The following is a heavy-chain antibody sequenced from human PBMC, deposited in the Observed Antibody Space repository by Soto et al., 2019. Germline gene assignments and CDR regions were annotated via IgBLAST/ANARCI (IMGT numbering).Heavy chain of an antibody. CDR3: AKDGRSDYYYYYYMDV. CDR2: ISWNSGSI. J-gene: IGHJ6*03. D-gene: IGHD3-16*02. V-gene: IGHV3-9*01. CDR1: GFTLDDYA. Sequence: GGSLRLSCAASGFTLDDYAMHWVRQAPRKGLEWVSGISWNSGSIGYADSVKGRFTISRDNAKNSLYLQMNSLRAEDTALYYCAKDGRSDYYYYYYMDVWGKGTTVTVSS.